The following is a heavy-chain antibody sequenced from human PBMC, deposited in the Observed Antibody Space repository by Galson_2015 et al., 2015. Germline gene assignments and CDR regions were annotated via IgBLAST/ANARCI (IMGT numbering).Heavy chain of an antibody. J-gene: IGHJ4*02. Sequence: PLRLSCPASGFTFSRYAMSWVRQAPAQGLEWVSAISGTSGSTYYADSVKGRFTISRDNFKNTLYLQAGSLRANDTAVDYCARLPGIAAAGTRLYVDYWGQGTQMTVSS. V-gene: IGHV3-23*01. CDR3: ARLPGIAAAGTRLYVDY. CDR2: ISGTSGST. D-gene: IGHD6-13*01. CDR1: GFTFSRYA.